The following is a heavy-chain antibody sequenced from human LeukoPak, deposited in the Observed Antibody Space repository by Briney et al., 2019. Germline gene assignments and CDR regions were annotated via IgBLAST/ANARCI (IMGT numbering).Heavy chain of an antibody. CDR2: INLDGSQK. V-gene: IGHV3-7*01. CDR3: ARKRPNYFDY. CDR1: GVTFSNYW. Sequence: GGCLRLSCAASGVTFSNYWMAWVRQAPGEGPERVANINLDGSQKYYVDSVKGRFTISRDNAENSLYLQMNSLRAEDTALYYCARKRPNYFDYWGQGTLVTVSS. J-gene: IGHJ4*02.